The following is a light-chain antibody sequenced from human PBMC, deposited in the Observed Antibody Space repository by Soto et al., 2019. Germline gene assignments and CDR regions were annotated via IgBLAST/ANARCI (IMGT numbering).Light chain of an antibody. CDR3: QQSYSTLIT. CDR1: QNINSY. Sequence: DIQMTQSPTSLSASVGDRVTITCRASQNINSYLSWYQQKPGKAPKNLIYGASNLQSGVPSRFSGSGAGTDFTLTISSLQPEDFATYYCQQSYSTLITVGQGTRLDIK. V-gene: IGKV1-39*01. J-gene: IGKJ5*01. CDR2: GAS.